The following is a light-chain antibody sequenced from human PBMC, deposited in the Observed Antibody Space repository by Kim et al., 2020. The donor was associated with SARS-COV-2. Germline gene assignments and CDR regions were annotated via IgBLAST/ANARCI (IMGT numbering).Light chain of an antibody. J-gene: IGKJ4*01. CDR2: AAS. V-gene: IGKV1-17*03. CDR3: LQHDSYPLT. Sequence: DIQMTQSPSAMSASVGDRVTITCRASQGISNHLAWFQLKPGKVPTRLIYAASSLQSGVPSRFSGSGSGTEFTLTISSLQAEDSATYCCLQHDSYPLTFGGGTQVDIK. CDR1: QGISNH.